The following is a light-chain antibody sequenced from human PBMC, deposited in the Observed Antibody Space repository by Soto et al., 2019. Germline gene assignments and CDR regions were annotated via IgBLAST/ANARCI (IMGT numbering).Light chain of an antibody. CDR1: SSDVGGYNY. J-gene: IGLJ1*01. CDR2: DVS. V-gene: IGLV2-11*01. Sequence: QSVLTQPASVSGSPGQSITISCTGTSSDVGGYNYVSWYQQHPGKAPKLMIYDVSKRPSGVPDRFSGSKSGNTASLTISGLQAEDEADYYCCSYAGSSLYVFGTGTKLTVL. CDR3: CSYAGSSLYV.